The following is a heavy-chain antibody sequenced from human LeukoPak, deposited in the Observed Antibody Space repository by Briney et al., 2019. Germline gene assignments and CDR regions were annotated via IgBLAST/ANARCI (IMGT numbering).Heavy chain of an antibody. Sequence: QTGGSLRLSCAASGFTCSNSWMHWVRQVPGKGLLWVSRMNSDGSITNYADSVKGRFTISRDNARNTLYLQIHTLTVEDTAVYYCARAGSFRFDYWGQGTLVTVSS. CDR3: ARAGSFRFDY. J-gene: IGHJ4*02. V-gene: IGHV3-74*01. CDR1: GFTCSNSW. D-gene: IGHD1-14*01. CDR2: MNSDGSIT.